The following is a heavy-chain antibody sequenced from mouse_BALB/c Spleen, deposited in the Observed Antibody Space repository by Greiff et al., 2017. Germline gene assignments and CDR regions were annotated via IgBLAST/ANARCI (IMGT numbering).Heavy chain of an antibody. CDR2: IDPANGNT. D-gene: IGHD2-4*01. CDR1: GFNIKDTY. Sequence: EVKLVESGAELVKPGASVKLSCTASGFNIKDTYMHWVKQRPEQGLEWIGRIDPANGNTKYDPKFQGKATITADTSSNTAYLQLSSLTSEDTAVYYCARDDYDGGSYAMDYWGQGTSVTVSS. J-gene: IGHJ4*01. V-gene: IGHV14-3*02. CDR3: ARDDYDGGSYAMDY.